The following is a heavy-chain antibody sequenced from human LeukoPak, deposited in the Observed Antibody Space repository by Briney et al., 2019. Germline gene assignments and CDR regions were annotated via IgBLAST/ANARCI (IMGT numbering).Heavy chain of an antibody. V-gene: IGHV4-61*02. J-gene: IGHJ2*01. CDR2: IYTSGST. D-gene: IGHD6-19*01. Sequence: SQTLSLTCTVSGGSISSGSYYWSWIRQPAGKGLEWIGRIYTSGSTNYNPSLKSRVTISVDTSKNQFSLKLSSVTAADTAVYYCARDRSKQWLSWYFNLWGRGTLVTVSS. CDR3: ARDRSKQWLSWYFNL. CDR1: GGSISSGSYY.